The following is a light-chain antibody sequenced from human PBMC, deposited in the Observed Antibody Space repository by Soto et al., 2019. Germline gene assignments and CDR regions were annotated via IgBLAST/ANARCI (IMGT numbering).Light chain of an antibody. V-gene: IGKV1-39*01. CDR1: QSISSY. Sequence: DIQMTQSPSSLSASVGDRVTITCRASQSISSYLNWYQQKPGKAPKLLINAASSLQSGVPSRFSGSGSGTDFTLTISSLQPEDFATYYCQQSYSTPPMTSGQGTLLEIK. J-gene: IGKJ5*01. CDR2: AAS. CDR3: QQSYSTPPMT.